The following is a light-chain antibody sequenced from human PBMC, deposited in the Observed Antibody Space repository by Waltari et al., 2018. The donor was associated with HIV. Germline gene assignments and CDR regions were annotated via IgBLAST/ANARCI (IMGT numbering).Light chain of an antibody. CDR2: DNT. V-gene: IGLV1-40*01. J-gene: IGLJ2*01. CDR1: SSNIGAGYD. CDR3: QSYDSSLSGWV. Sequence: QSVLTQPPSVSGAPGQRVTISCTRSSSNIGAGYDVHWYHQLPGTAPKLLIYDNTNRPYGVPDRFSGSKSGTSASLAITGLQAEDEADYYCQSYDSSLSGWVFGGGTKLTVL.